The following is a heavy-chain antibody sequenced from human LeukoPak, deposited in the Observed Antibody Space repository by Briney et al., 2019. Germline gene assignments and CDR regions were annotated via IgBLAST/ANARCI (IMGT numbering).Heavy chain of an antibody. CDR1: GASVSDNDYS. V-gene: IGHV4-39*01. J-gene: IGHJ4*02. CDR3: ARRYYFVSGSYYPFDF. CDR2: IHYSRTT. Sequence: SASLSLTCNVSGASVSDNDYSWDWIRQPPGKGLEWMGCIHYSRTTYSNSSLKSRISISVDTYKSQFSLKLRSVTAADTAVYYCARRYYFVSGSYYPFDFWGQGTLVTVSS. D-gene: IGHD3-10*01.